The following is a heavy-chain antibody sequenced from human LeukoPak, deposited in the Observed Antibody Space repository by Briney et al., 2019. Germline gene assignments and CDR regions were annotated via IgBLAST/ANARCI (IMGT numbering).Heavy chain of an antibody. D-gene: IGHD3-10*01. CDR3: ARLRKGEDYFDY. CDR1: GYSISSGYY. Sequence: KPSETLSLTCAVSGYSISSGYYWGWIRQPPGKVLEWIGSIYHSGSTYYNPSLKSRVTISVDTSKNQFSLKLSSVTAADTAVYYCARLRKGEDYFDYWGQGTLVTVSS. V-gene: IGHV4-38-2*01. CDR2: IYHSGST. J-gene: IGHJ4*02.